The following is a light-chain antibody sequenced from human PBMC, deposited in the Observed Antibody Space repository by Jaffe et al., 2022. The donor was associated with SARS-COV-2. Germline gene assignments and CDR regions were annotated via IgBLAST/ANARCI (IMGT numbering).Light chain of an antibody. V-gene: IGKV3-20*01. CDR3: QHYSSSPRYT. CDR2: GAS. Sequence: DIVLTQSPGTLSLSPGERATLSCRASQSVSNNYLAWYQQKPGQAPSLLISGASSRATGIPDRFSGSGSGTDFTLTISRLEPEDFAVYYCQHYSSSPRYTFGPGTKLEIK. CDR1: QSVSNNY. J-gene: IGKJ2*01.